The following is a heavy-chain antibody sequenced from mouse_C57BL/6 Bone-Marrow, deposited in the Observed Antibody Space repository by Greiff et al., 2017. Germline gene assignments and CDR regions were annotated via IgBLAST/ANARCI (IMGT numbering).Heavy chain of an antibody. CDR1: GFTFSSYA. V-gene: IGHV5-4*01. D-gene: IGHD2-3*01. CDR3: ERDLDGYSYYYSAMDD. CDR2: ISDGGSYT. Sequence: EVQLVESGGGLVQPGGSLKLSCAASGFTFSSYAMSWVRQTPEKRLEWVATISDGGSYTYYPDNVKGRFTISRDTAKNDLYLQMSHLKSEDTSMYYCERDLDGYSYYYSAMDDCGQGTSVSVSS. J-gene: IGHJ4*01.